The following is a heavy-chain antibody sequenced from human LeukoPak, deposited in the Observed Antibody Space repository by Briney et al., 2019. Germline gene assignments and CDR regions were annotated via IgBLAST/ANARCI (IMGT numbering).Heavy chain of an antibody. D-gene: IGHD3-22*01. CDR1: GYTFTTYF. CDR3: ASGSNYYFDSSADYPRY. V-gene: IGHV1-46*01. Sequence: ASVKVSCKASGYTFTTYFMHWVRQAPGQGLEWMGIINPSGGSRSYAQKFQDRVTMTRDTSKSTVYMEMSSLRSEDTAVYFCASGSNYYFDSSADYPRYWGQGTLVTVSS. CDR2: INPSGGSR. J-gene: IGHJ4*02.